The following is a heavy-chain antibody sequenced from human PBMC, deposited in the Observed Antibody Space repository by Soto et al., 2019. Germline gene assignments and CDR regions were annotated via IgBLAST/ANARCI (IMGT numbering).Heavy chain of an antibody. J-gene: IGHJ3*02. D-gene: IGHD2-2*01. V-gene: IGHV4-31*03. Sequence: SETLSLTCTVSGGSISSGGYYWSWIRQHPGKGLEWIGYIYYSGSTYYNPSLKSRVTISVDTSKNQFSLKLSSVTAADTAVYYCARGGVVVPAATILGAFDIWGQGTMVTVSS. CDR3: ARGGVVVPAATILGAFDI. CDR2: IYYSGST. CDR1: GGSISSGGYY.